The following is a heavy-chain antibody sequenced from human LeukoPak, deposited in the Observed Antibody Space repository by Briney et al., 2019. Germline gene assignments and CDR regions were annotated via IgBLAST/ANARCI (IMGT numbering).Heavy chain of an antibody. D-gene: IGHD5-12*01. CDR3: ARDPGGGYSYYSDY. CDR1: GFTFSSYS. CDR2: ISSTSSYI. J-gene: IGHJ4*02. Sequence: GGSLRLSCAASGFTFSSYSMNWVRQAPGKGLEWVSSISSTSSYIYYADSVKGRFTISRDNAKSSLYLQMNSLRAEDTAVYYCARDPGGGYSYYSDYWGQGILVTVSS. V-gene: IGHV3-21*01.